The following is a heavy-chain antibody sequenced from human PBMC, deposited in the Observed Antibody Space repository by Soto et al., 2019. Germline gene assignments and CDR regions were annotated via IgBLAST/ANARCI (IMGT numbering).Heavy chain of an antibody. CDR3: ARVVLTITRGAFDA. CDR2: ISHSGTS. Sequence: QVQLQESGPGLVKPSGTLSLTCAVSGGSISSSHWWTWVRQSPGKGLEYIGEISHSGTSNSNPSLKSRVTLSGDTSRNHFSLTLTSVTAADTAVYYCARVVLTITRGAFDAWGQGTLVIVSS. CDR1: GGSISSSHW. J-gene: IGHJ3*01. V-gene: IGHV4-4*02. D-gene: IGHD3-9*01.